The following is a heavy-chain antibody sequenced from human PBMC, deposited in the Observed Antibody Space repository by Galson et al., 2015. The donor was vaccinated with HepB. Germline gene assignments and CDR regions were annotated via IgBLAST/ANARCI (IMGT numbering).Heavy chain of an antibody. D-gene: IGHD3-16*02. CDR3: ARELNFDHIRGSYPSLGY. J-gene: IGHJ4*02. Sequence: SVKVSCKASGYTFTRYAVRSVRQAPGQGLDWMGSMNTNTVTPTYAQGFTGRFVFSLDTSVSAAYLHISSLKAEDTAVDYCARELNFDHIRGSYPSLGYWGQGTLVTVSS. CDR1: GYTFTRYA. CDR2: MNTNTVTP. V-gene: IGHV7-4-1*02.